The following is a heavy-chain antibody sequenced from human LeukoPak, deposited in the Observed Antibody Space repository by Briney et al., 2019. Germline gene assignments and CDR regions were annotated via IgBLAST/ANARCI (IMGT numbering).Heavy chain of an antibody. CDR3: ARGGYGDFDAFDI. Sequence: SETLSLTCTVSGDSVSSDTYFWGWIRQPPGKGLECIGYIYNSGSANYNPSLKSRVTMSVDTSKNQFSLKLRSVTAADTAVYYCARGGYGDFDAFDIWGQGTMVTVS. CDR1: GDSVSSDTYF. CDR2: IYNSGSA. D-gene: IGHD4-17*01. V-gene: IGHV4-61*01. J-gene: IGHJ3*02.